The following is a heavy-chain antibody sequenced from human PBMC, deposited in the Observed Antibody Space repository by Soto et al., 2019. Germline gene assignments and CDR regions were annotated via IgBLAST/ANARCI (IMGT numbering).Heavy chain of an antibody. J-gene: IGHJ6*04. CDR2: ISGSGGST. V-gene: IGHV3-23*01. Sequence: PGGSLRLSCAASGFTFSSYAMSWVRQAPGKGLEWVSAISGSGGSTYYADSVKGRLTISRDNSKNTLYLQMNSLRAEDTAVYYCAKDRCSSASWAVRRHYGMDVWGEGTTVTVSS. CDR1: GFTFSSYA. D-gene: IGHD2-2*01. CDR3: AKDRCSSASWAVRRHYGMDV.